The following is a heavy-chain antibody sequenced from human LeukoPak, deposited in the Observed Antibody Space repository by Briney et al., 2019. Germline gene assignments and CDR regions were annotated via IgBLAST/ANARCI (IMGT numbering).Heavy chain of an antibody. CDR3: ARSHPSIAAPGDEYLQY. D-gene: IGHD6-13*01. V-gene: IGHV1-69*05. CDR1: GGTFSSYA. J-gene: IGHJ1*01. CDR2: IIPIFGTA. Sequence: ASVKVSCKASGGTFSSYAISWVRQAPGQGLEWMGGIIPIFGTANYAQKFQGRVTITTDESTSTAYMELSSLRSEDTAVYYCARSHPSIAAPGDEYLQYWGQGTLVTVSS.